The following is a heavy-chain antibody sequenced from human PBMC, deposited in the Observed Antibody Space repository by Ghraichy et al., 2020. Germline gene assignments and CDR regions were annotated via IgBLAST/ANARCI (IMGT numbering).Heavy chain of an antibody. CDR1: GFTFSSYG. J-gene: IGHJ6*03. CDR2: IWYDGSNK. CDR3: ARGVFDGTSPYYYYMDV. D-gene: IGHD2-2*01. V-gene: IGHV3-33*01. Sequence: GESLNISCAASGFTFSSYGMHWVRQAPGKGLEWVAVIWYDGSNKYYADSVKGRFTISRDNSKNTLYLQMNSLRAEDTAVYYCARGVFDGTSPYYYYMDVWGKGTTVTVSS.